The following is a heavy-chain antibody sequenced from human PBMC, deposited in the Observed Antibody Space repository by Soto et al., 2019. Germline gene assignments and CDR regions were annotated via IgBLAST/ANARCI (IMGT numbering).Heavy chain of an antibody. V-gene: IGHV4-4*07. D-gene: IGHD3-22*01. Sequence: QEQLHESGPGLVKPSETLSVTCSVSGASIRDHYWSWIRQPAGKGLEWIGRMSPSGTTNYNPSLTSRATTSPDTAMNRFSLIFSTVTAADTAIYYCARMYNSGYYRPEADYYFYGMDVWGQGTTVTVSS. CDR3: ARMYNSGYYRPEADYYFYGMDV. J-gene: IGHJ6*02. CDR2: MSPSGTT. CDR1: GASIRDHY.